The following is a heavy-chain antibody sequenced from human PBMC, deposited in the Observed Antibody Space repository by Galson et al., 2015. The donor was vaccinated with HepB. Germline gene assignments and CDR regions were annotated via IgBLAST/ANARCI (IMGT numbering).Heavy chain of an antibody. J-gene: IGHJ3*02. CDR1: GYTFTSYG. D-gene: IGHD2-21*02. CDR3: ARDRGDCGGDCSDAFDI. V-gene: IGHV1-18*01. Sequence: SVKVSCKASGYTFTSYGISWVRQAPGQGLEWMGWISAYNGNTNYAQKLQGRVTMTTDTSTSTAYMELRSLRSDDTAVYYCARDRGDCGGDCSDAFDIWGQGTMVTASS. CDR2: ISAYNGNT.